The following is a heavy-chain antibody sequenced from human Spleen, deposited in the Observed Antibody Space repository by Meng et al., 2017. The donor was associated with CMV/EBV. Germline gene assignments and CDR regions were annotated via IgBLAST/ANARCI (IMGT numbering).Heavy chain of an antibody. CDR3: ARAEDIVVVPADY. V-gene: IGHV3-21*04. D-gene: IGHD2-2*01. J-gene: IGHJ4*02. CDR2: ISSRSTYI. Sequence: GGSLRLSCAASGFTFSTYTMNWVRQAPGKGLEWVSSISSRSTYIYYADSVKGRFTISRDNARSSLYLQMNSLRAEDTAVYYCARAEDIVVVPADYWGQGTLVTVSS. CDR1: GFTFSTYT.